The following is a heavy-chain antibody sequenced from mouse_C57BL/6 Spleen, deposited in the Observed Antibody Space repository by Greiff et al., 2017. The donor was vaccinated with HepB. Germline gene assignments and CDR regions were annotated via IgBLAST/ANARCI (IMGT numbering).Heavy chain of an antibody. D-gene: IGHD1-1*01. CDR1: GYTFTGYW. V-gene: IGHV1-9*01. Sequence: VKLMESGAELMKPGASVKLSCKATGYTFTGYWIEGVKQRPGHGLEWIGEILPGSGSTNYNEKFKGKATFTADTSSNPAYMQLSSLTTEDSAIYYCARRGGDYYGSSYFDRWGEGTPLTVSS. J-gene: IGHJ2*01. CDR3: ARRGGDYYGSSYFDR. CDR2: ILPGSGST.